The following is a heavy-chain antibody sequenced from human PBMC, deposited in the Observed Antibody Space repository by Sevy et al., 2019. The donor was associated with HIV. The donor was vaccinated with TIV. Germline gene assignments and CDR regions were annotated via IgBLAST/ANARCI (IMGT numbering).Heavy chain of an antibody. D-gene: IGHD6-13*01. V-gene: IGHV5-51*01. CDR1: GYSFTSYW. Sequence: GETLKISCKGSGYSFTSYWIGWVRQMPGKGLEWMGIIVPGDSDTRYSPSFQGQVTIPADKSISTAYLQWNSLKASDTAMYYCARDRAAAGTADAFDIWGQGTMVTVSS. CDR2: IVPGDSDT. J-gene: IGHJ3*02. CDR3: ARDRAAAGTADAFDI.